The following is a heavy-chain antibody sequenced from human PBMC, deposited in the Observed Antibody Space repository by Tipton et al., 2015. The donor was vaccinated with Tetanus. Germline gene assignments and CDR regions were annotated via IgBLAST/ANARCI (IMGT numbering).Heavy chain of an antibody. CDR3: ARGGGTVTTLGSYNWFDP. CDR1: GGSISSSSYY. Sequence: TLSLTCTVSGGSISSSSYYWGWIRQPPGKGLEWIGYIYYSGSTNYNPSLKSRVTISVDTSKNQFSLKLSSVTAADTAVYYCARGGGTVTTLGSYNWFDPWGQGTLVTVSS. CDR2: IYYSGST. V-gene: IGHV4-61*05. D-gene: IGHD4-17*01. J-gene: IGHJ5*02.